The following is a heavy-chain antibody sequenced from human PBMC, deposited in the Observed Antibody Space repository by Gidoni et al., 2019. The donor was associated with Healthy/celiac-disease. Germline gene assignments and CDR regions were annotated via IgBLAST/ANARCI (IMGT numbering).Heavy chain of an antibody. V-gene: IGHV3-23*04. CDR2: ISGSGGST. Sequence: EVQLVASAGGWVQPGGALRLPCAASGFTFSSYAMSWVRQAPGKGLEWVSAISGSGGSTYYADSVKGRFTISRDNSKNTLYLQMNSLRAEDTAVYYCAKPIQLWWYYFDYWGQGTLVTVSS. CDR3: AKPIQLWWYYFDY. J-gene: IGHJ4*02. CDR1: GFTFSSYA. D-gene: IGHD5-18*01.